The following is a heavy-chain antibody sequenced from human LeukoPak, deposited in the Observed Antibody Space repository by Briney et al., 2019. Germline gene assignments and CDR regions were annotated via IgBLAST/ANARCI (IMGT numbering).Heavy chain of an antibody. J-gene: IGHJ6*02. CDR2: IKQDGSEK. CDR3: ARVSYYYYYGMDV. Sequence: PGGSLILSCAASGFTFSSYWMSWVRQAPGKGLEWVANIKQDGSEKYYVDSVKGRFTISRDNAKNPLYLQMNSLRAEDTAVYYCARVSYYYYYGMDVWGQGTTVTVSS. V-gene: IGHV3-7*04. CDR1: GFTFSSYW.